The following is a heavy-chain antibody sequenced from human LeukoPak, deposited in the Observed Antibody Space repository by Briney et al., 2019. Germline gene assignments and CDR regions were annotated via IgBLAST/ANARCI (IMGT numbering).Heavy chain of an antibody. CDR3: ARDGVVVVPAAFDY. CDR1: GFTFDDCG. D-gene: IGHD2-2*01. CDR2: INWNGGST. J-gene: IGHJ4*02. V-gene: IGHV3-20*04. Sequence: PGGSLRLSCAASGFTFDDCGMSWVRQAPGKGLEWVSGINWNGGSTGYADSVKGRFTISRDNAKNSLYLQMNSLRAEDMALYYCARDGVVVVPAAFDYWGQGTLVTVSS.